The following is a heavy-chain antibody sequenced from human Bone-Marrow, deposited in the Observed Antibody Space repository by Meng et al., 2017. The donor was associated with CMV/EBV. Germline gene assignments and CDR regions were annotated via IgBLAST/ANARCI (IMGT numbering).Heavy chain of an antibody. CDR2: INNDGSTT. V-gene: IGHV3-74*01. D-gene: IGHD1-26*01. CDR1: GFTFSSYW. Sequence: GESLKISCAASGFTFSSYWMHWVRQAPGKGLVWVSRINNDGSTTNYADSVKGRFTTSRDNAKNTLYLQMNSLRAEDTAVYYCERSAGRDGHWGQGTLVTVSS. CDR3: ERSAGRDGH. J-gene: IGHJ4*02.